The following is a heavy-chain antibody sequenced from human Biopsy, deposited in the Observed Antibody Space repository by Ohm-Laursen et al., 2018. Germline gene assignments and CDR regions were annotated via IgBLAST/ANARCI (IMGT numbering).Heavy chain of an antibody. CDR2: INPDSGVT. CDR3: ARDKYRSWNYFDN. CDR1: GYTFSGYY. D-gene: IGHD6-19*01. V-gene: IGHV1-2*02. J-gene: IGHJ4*02. Sequence: ASVKVSCKASGYTFSGYYMHWVRQAPGQGLEWMGWINPDSGVTNYAQKFQGRVTMTRDTSISTAYMELSRLGSDDTAVYYCARDKYRSWNYFDNWGQGSPVTVSS.